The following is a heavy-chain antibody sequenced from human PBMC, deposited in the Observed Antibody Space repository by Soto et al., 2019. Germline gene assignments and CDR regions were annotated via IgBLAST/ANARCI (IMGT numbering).Heavy chain of an antibody. Sequence: QVQLQQWGAGLLKPSETLSLTCAVYGGSFSNYYWSWIRQPPGKGLEWIGEINHSGSTNYNPSLKSRFTISVDTSKNQFSLKLSSVTAGDTAVYYCARTSRFDSWGEGTLVTVSS. J-gene: IGHJ4*02. D-gene: IGHD6-6*01. CDR1: GGSFSNYY. CDR2: INHSGST. CDR3: ARTSRFDS. V-gene: IGHV4-34*01.